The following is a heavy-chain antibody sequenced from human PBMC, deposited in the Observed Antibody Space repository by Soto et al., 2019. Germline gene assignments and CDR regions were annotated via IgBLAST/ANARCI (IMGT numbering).Heavy chain of an antibody. V-gene: IGHV5-10-1*01. CDR2: IDPSDSYT. CDR1: GYSFTSYW. Sequence: PGESLKISCKGSGYSFTSYWISWVRQMPGKGLERMGRIDPSDSYTNYSPSLQGHVTISADKSISTAYLQWSRLKASDTAMYYCARQYLAIAVAGTIWGNDAFDIWGQVTRGTAS. D-gene: IGHD6-19*01. CDR3: ARQYLAIAVAGTIWGNDAFDI. J-gene: IGHJ3*02.